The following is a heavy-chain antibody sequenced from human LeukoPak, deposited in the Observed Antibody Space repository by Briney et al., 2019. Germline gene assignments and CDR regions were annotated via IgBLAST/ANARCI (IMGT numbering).Heavy chain of an antibody. Sequence: SETLSLTCAVYGGSFSGYYWSWIRQPPGKGLEWIWKINHSGSTNYNPSLKSRVTISVDTSKNQFSSKLSSVTAADPAVYYCARVYYYGSGSYYNWPWFDPWRQGTLVTVSS. J-gene: IGHJ5*02. CDR2: INHSGST. CDR3: ARVYYYGSGSYYNWPWFDP. V-gene: IGHV4-34*01. CDR1: GGSFSGYY. D-gene: IGHD3-10*01.